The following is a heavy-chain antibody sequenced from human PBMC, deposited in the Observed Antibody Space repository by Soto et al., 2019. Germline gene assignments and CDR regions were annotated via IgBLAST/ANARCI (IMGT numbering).Heavy chain of an antibody. CDR2: ISTYNGDT. CDR1: GYTFTRSG. J-gene: IGHJ6*04. CDR3: AREGVAPYYYYGMDV. Sequence: ASVKVSCKASGYTFTRSGVSWVRQAPGQGLEWMGWISTYNGDTNYAQTFQGRVTMTTDTSTSTVHMEVRSLRSDDTAVYYCAREGVAPYYYYGMDVWGKGTPVTVSS. D-gene: IGHD5-12*01. V-gene: IGHV1-18*01.